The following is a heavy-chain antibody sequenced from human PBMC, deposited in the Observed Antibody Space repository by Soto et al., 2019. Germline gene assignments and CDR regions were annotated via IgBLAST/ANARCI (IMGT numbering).Heavy chain of an antibody. J-gene: IGHJ6*02. D-gene: IGHD4-17*01. CDR1: GGSFSGYY. V-gene: IGHV4-34*01. CDR3: ARVTITYTVTTPYYYHGMDV. Sequence: SETLSLTCAVYGGSFSGYYWSCIRQPPGKGLEWIGEINHSGSTNYNPSLKSRVTISVDTSKNQFSLKLSSVTAADTAVYYCARVTITYTVTTPYYYHGMDVWGQGTTVTVSS. CDR2: INHSGST.